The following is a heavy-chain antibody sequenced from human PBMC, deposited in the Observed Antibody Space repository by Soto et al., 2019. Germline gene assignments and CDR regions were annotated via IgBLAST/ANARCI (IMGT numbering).Heavy chain of an antibody. CDR1: GFTFSSYW. CDR3: ARDTGDYDFDY. Sequence: EVQLVESGGGLVQPGGSLRLSCAASGFTFSSYWMSWVRQAPGKGLEWVANIKQDGSEKYYVDSVKGRFTISRDNAKNALDLQMNSLRAEDTAVYYCARDTGDYDFDYLGQGTLVTVSS. J-gene: IGHJ4*02. V-gene: IGHV3-7*01. D-gene: IGHD4-17*01. CDR2: IKQDGSEK.